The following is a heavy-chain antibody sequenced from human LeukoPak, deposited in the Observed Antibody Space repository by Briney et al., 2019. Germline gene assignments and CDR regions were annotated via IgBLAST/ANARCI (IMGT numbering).Heavy chain of an antibody. CDR1: GGTFSSYA. Sequence: SVKVSYKASGGTFSSYAISWVRQAPGQGLEWMGGIIPIFGTANYAQKFQGRVTITADESTSTAYMELSSLRSEDTAVYYCARVTGVRGTNYYYYGMDVWGQGTTVTVSS. CDR2: IIPIFGTA. D-gene: IGHD7-27*01. V-gene: IGHV1-69*13. CDR3: ARVTGVRGTNYYYYGMDV. J-gene: IGHJ6*02.